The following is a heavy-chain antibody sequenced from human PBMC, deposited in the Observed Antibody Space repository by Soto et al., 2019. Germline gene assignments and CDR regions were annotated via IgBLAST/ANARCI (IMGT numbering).Heavy chain of an antibody. Sequence: PGGSLRLSCTASGFTFSSYGMHWVRQAPGKGLEWVAIIWYDGSNKYYTDSVKGRFTISKDNSKNTLYLQMNSLRAEDTAMYYCARDSGPPTYCRGGSCERVSDAFDIWGQGTMVTVSS. V-gene: IGHV3-33*01. D-gene: IGHD2-15*01. CDR2: IWYDGSNK. CDR1: GFTFSSYG. J-gene: IGHJ3*02. CDR3: ARDSGPPTYCRGGSCERVSDAFDI.